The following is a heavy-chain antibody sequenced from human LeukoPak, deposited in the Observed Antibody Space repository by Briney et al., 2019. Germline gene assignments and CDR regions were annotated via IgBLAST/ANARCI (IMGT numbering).Heavy chain of an antibody. Sequence: ASVKVSCKASGYTFTGYYMHWVRQAPGQGLEWMGWINPNSGGTNYAQKFQGRVTMTRDTSISTAYMELSRLRSDDTAVYYCARVGGSSGWYGGFDYWGQGTLVTVSS. J-gene: IGHJ4*02. CDR1: GYTFTGYY. D-gene: IGHD6-19*01. CDR3: ARVGGSSGWYGGFDY. CDR2: INPNSGGT. V-gene: IGHV1-2*02.